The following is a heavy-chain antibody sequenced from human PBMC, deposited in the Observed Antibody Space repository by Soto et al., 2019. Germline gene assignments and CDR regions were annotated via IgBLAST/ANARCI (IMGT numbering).Heavy chain of an antibody. V-gene: IGHV3-21*06. CDR3: ARDPPLSMIVVVGVDDF. CDR1: GFTLTNEN. D-gene: IGHD3-22*01. Sequence: PGGSLRLSCTVLGFTLTNENMNWVRQAPGKGLEWVSSISSRSTFINYADSVKGRFTISRDNDKGLVYLQMDSLRAEDTAVYYCARDPPLSMIVVVGVDDFWGQGTLVTVSS. J-gene: IGHJ4*02. CDR2: ISSRSTFI.